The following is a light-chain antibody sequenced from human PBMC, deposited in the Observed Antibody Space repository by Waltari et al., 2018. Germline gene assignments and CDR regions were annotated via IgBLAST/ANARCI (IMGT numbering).Light chain of an antibody. V-gene: IGLV2-11*01. CDR2: DVS. CDR1: SSNVGGYNS. CDR3: CSYAGSYTV. J-gene: IGLJ2*01. Sequence: QSALTQPRSVSGSPGQSVTISCTGTSSNVGGYNSVSWYQQHPGKAPKLMIYDVSKRRSGVPDRFSGSKAGNTASLTISGLQTEDETDYYCCSYAGSYTVFGGGTKLTVL.